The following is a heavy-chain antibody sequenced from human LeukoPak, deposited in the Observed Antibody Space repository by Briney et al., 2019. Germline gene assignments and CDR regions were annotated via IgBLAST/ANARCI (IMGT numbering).Heavy chain of an antibody. CDR3: ARGYYSSHES. CDR2: ISASGGST. D-gene: IGHD6-19*01. Sequence: GGSLRLSCAASGFTFTSSAMSWVRQAPGKGLEWVSAISASGGSTYYADSVKGRFTISRDNSKNTLSLQMNSLRAEDTAIYYCARGYYSSHESWGQGTLVTVSS. CDR1: GFTFTSSA. V-gene: IGHV3-23*01. J-gene: IGHJ5*02.